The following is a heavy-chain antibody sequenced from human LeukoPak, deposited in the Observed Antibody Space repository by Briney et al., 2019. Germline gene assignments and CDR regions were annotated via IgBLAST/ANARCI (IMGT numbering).Heavy chain of an antibody. CDR3: GRSYSSCHPDWFDP. Sequence: AAVKVSCKPSLYTFTIYGISWVRQAPGQGLEWMGWISGYNGNPNYAQKLQGRVTMTTDTSTSTAYMELRSLRADDTAVYYCGRSYSSCHPDWFDPWGQGTLVTVSS. CDR2: ISGYNGNP. CDR1: LYTFTIYG. V-gene: IGHV1-18*01. D-gene: IGHD6-6*01. J-gene: IGHJ5*02.